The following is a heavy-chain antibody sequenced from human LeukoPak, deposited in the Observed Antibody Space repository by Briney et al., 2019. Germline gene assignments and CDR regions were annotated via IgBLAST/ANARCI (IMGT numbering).Heavy chain of an antibody. CDR1: GFTLSSYG. V-gene: IGHV3-30*02. D-gene: IGHD3-10*01. Sequence: GGSLRLSCAASGFTLSSYGMHWVRQAPGKGLEWVAFIRYDGSNKYYADSVKGRFTISRDNSKNTLYLQMNSLRAEDTAVYYCAKEFPYYYGSGSPGYWGQGTLVTVSS. CDR2: IRYDGSNK. CDR3: AKEFPYYYGSGSPGY. J-gene: IGHJ4*02.